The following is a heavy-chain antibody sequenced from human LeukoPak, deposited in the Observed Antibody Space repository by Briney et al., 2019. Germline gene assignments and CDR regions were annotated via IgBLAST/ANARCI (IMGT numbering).Heavy chain of an antibody. D-gene: IGHD3-16*01. CDR3: ARIVDAVLLHDY. J-gene: IGHJ4*02. CDR1: GGSVSSGSYY. CDR2: IFYSGST. Sequence: PSETLSLTCTVSGGSVSSGSYYWSWIRQPPGKGLEWIGYIFYSGSTNYNPSLKSRVTISVDTSKNQFSLKLSSVTAADTAVYYCARIVDAVLLHDYWGQGTLVTVSS. V-gene: IGHV4-61*01.